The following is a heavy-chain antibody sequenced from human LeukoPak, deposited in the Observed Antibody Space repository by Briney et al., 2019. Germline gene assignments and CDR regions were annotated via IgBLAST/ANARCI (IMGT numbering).Heavy chain of an antibody. V-gene: IGHV3-33*06. CDR3: AKEETSGYSYGESSFDY. D-gene: IGHD5-18*01. CDR2: IWYDGSNK. CDR1: GFTFSSYG. J-gene: IGHJ4*02. Sequence: GRSLRLSCAASGFTFSSYGMHWVRQAPGKGLEWVAVIWYDGSNKYYADSVKGRFTISRDNSKNTLYLQMNSLRAEDTAVYYCAKEETSGYSYGESSFDYWGQGTLVTVSS.